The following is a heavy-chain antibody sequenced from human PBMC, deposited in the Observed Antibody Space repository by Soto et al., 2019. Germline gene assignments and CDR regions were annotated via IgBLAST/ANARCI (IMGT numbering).Heavy chain of an antibody. CDR2: IYYSGST. J-gene: IGHJ6*02. CDR3: ARESRTWTTVVTRPYYYGMDV. Sequence: SETLSLTCTFSSGSISSGDYYWSWIRQPPGKGLEWIGYIYYSGSTYYNPSLKSRVTISVDTSKNQFSLKLSSVTAADTAVYYCARESRTWTTVVTRPYYYGMDVWGQGTTVTVSS. D-gene: IGHD4-17*01. CDR1: SGSISSGDYY. V-gene: IGHV4-30-4*01.